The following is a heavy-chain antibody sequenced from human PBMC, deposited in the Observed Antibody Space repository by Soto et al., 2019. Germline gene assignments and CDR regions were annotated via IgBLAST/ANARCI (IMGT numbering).Heavy chain of an antibody. J-gene: IGHJ6*02. CDR1: GGSISSGGYY. D-gene: IGHD1-26*01. CDR3: ARDHPRLGLYYYGMDV. V-gene: IGHV4-31*03. CDR2: IYYSGST. Sequence: SETLSLTCTVPGGSISSGGYYWSWIRQHPGKGLEWIGYIYYSGSTYYNPSLKSRVTISVDTSKNQFSLKLSSVTAADTAVYYCARDHPRLGLYYYGMDVWGQGTTVTVSS.